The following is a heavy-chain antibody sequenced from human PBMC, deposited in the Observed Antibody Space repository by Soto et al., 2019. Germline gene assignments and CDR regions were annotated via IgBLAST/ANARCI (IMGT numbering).Heavy chain of an antibody. CDR2: MNPNSGNT. CDR3: ARVPFPVVVTREFFHL. D-gene: IGHD3-22*01. CDR1: GYTFTSTA. Sequence: ASVKASCKASGYTFTSTAITWVRPATGREHECMVWMNPNSGNTGYAQKFQGRVNMTRNTSISTAYMQLSNLRSEDTAVYYCARVPFPVVVTREFFHLCGQGTLVTGSA. V-gene: IGHV1-8*01. J-gene: IGHJ1*01.